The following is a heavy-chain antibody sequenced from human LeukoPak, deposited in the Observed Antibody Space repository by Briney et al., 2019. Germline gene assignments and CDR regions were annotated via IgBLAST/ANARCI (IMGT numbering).Heavy chain of an antibody. J-gene: IGHJ4*02. CDR3: ARDSLNGPFVISLDY. V-gene: IGHV3-48*03. CDR1: GFSFASYE. D-gene: IGHD3-9*01. CDR2: ISSDGRVE. Sequence: GGSLRLSCAASGFSFASYEMNWVRQAPGKGLEWVSHISSDGRVETYLDSVRGRFTMSRDNAKDLLLLQMNGLRAEDTAVYYCARDSLNGPFVISLDYWGQGALVTVSS.